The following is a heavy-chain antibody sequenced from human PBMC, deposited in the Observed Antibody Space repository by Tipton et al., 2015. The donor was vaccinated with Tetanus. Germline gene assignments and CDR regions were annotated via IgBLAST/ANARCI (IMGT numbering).Heavy chain of an antibody. CDR3: ARAWSHWSAYYRG. D-gene: IGHD3-3*01. CDR2: IHPSGTT. J-gene: IGHJ4*02. Sequence: TLSLTCAVYGGSFSGYYWSWIRQSPGKGLEWIGEIHPSGTTYYNPSLKSRVTISVDTSKHQFSLKLSSVTAADTAVYYCARAWSHWSAYYRGWGQGTLVTVSS. CDR1: GGSFSGYY. V-gene: IGHV4-34*01.